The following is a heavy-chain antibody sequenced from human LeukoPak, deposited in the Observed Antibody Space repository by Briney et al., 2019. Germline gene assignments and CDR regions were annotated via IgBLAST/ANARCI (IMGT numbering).Heavy chain of an antibody. J-gene: IGHJ6*03. Sequence: PSETLSLTCTISGGSISTYYWTWLRQPPGKGLEWIGNVYYSGSTNYNPSLKSRVTISVDTSKNQFSLKLSSVTAADTAVYYCARGGGYTSDYYYYYMDVWGKGTTVTVSS. D-gene: IGHD5-24*01. CDR3: ARGGGYTSDYYYYYMDV. CDR2: VYYSGST. CDR1: GGSISTYY. V-gene: IGHV4-59*01.